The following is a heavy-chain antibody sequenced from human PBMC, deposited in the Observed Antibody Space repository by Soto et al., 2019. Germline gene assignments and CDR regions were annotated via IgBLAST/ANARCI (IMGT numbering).Heavy chain of an antibody. CDR2: IIPIFGTA. CDR3: ARNWVMSTSYYCYGMDV. J-gene: IGHJ6*02. D-gene: IGHD7-27*01. CDR1: GGTFSSYA. V-gene: IGHV1-69*13. Sequence: SVKVSCKASGGTFSSYAISWVRQAPGQGLEWMGGIIPIFGTANYAQKFQGRVTITADESTSTAYMELSSLRSEDTAVYYCARNWVMSTSYYCYGMDVWGQGTTVTVSS.